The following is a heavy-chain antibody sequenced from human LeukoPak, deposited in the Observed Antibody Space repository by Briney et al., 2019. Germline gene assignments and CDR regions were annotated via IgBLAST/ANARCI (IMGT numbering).Heavy chain of an antibody. D-gene: IGHD4-17*01. CDR2: INSDGSST. CDR3: ARDPSGDYGDYLDY. V-gene: IGHV3-74*01. CDR1: GFTLSSYW. J-gene: IGHJ4*02. Sequence: GGSLRLPCAASGFTLSSYWMQCVPHGPGKGLVWVSRINSDGSSTTYADHVNGRFTNSRDNAKNTLYLQMNSLRAEDTAVYYCARDPSGDYGDYLDYWGQGTLVAVSS.